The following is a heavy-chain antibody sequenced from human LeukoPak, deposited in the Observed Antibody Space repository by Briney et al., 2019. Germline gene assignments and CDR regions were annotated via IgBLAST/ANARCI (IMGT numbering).Heavy chain of an antibody. CDR1: GGSISSYY. CDR3: ARVGSGYGMDV. J-gene: IGHJ6*02. Sequence: PSETLSLTCTVSGGSISSYYWSWIRQPPGKGLEWIGYIYYSGSTNYNPSLKSRVTISVDTSKNQFSLKLSSVTAADTAVYYCARVGSGYGMDVWGQGTTVTVSS. V-gene: IGHV4-59*01. D-gene: IGHD3-3*01. CDR2: IYYSGST.